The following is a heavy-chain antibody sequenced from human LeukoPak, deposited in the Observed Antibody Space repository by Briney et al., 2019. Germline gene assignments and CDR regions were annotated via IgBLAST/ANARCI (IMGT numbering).Heavy chain of an antibody. CDR1: GFTFSSYS. J-gene: IGHJ3*02. V-gene: IGHV3-21*01. Sequence: GGSLRLSCAASGFTFSSYSMNWVRQAPGKGLEWVSSISSSSSYIYYADSVKGRFTISRDNAKNSLYLQMNSPRAEDTAVYYCARVSRAAFDIWGQGTMVTVSS. CDR2: ISSSSSYI. CDR3: ARVSRAAFDI.